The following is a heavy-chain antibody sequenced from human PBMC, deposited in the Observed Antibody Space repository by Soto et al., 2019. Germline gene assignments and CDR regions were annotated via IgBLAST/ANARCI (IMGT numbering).Heavy chain of an antibody. D-gene: IGHD3-10*01. J-gene: IGHJ5*02. V-gene: IGHV1-18*04. CDR2: ISAYNGNT. CDR1: GYTFTRYG. Sequence: ASVKISCKASGYTFTRYGISWVRQAPGQGLEWMGWISAYNGNTNYAQKLQGRVTMTTDTSTSTAYVELRSLRSDDTAVYYCARGDSDGSGSYGTGSGFDAWGEVTLVTVSS. CDR3: ARGDSDGSGSYGTGSGFDA.